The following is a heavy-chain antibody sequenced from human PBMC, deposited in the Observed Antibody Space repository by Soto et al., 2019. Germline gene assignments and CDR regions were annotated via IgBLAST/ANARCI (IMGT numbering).Heavy chain of an antibody. V-gene: IGHV4-34*01. CDR2: INHSGST. J-gene: IGHJ4*02. CDR1: GGSFSGYY. Sequence: PSETLSLTCAVYGGSFSGYYWTWIRQPPGTGLEWIGEINHSGSTNYNPSLKSRVTISVDTSKNQFSLKLTSVTAEDTAVYYCARDYLVIPHRVIDYWGQGTLVTVSS. D-gene: IGHD2-15*01. CDR3: ARDYLVIPHRVIDY.